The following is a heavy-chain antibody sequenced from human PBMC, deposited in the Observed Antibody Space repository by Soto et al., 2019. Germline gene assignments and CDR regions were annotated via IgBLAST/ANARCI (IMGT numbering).Heavy chain of an antibody. J-gene: IGHJ6*02. CDR2: TRNKANSCTT. D-gene: IGHD1-1*01. Sequence: GGSLRLSCAASGFTFTNYAMRWVRQAPGKGLEWVARTRNKANSCTTEYAASATGGFTIPRDDSKNSLYLQMHSLKTEDTAVYYCARGSTARTNYYYGLDAWGQGTRVTVSS. CDR1: GFTFTNYA. V-gene: IGHV3-72*01. CDR3: ARGSTARTNYYYGLDA.